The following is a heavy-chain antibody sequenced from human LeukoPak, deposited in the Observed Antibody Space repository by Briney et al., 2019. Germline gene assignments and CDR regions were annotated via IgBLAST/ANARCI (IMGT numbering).Heavy chain of an antibody. V-gene: IGHV3-23*01. Sequence: GGSVRLSCAASGFSFSGYVMSWVRQAPGKGLEWVSVIGRSDDYTHYADSVKGRFTISRDNSKNTLSLQMSSLRAEDTAIYYCAKDRDDSGDYAFDYWGQGVLVTVSS. J-gene: IGHJ4*02. D-gene: IGHD4-17*01. CDR1: GFSFSGYV. CDR3: AKDRDDSGDYAFDY. CDR2: IGRSDDYT.